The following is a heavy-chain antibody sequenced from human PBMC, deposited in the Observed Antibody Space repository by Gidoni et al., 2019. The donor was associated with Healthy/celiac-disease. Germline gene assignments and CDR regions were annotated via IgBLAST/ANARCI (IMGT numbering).Heavy chain of an antibody. CDR3: GTYYYDSSGYYYGAY. Sequence: QVQLVQSGAEVKKHGSSVKVSCKASGGTFSSYAISWVRQAPGQGLEWMGGIIPIFCTANYAHKFQGRVTITADESTSTAYMELSSLRSEDTAVYYFGTYYYDSSGYYYGAYWGQGTLVTVSS. CDR1: GGTFSSYA. CDR2: IIPIFCTA. D-gene: IGHD3-22*01. V-gene: IGHV1-69*01. J-gene: IGHJ4*02.